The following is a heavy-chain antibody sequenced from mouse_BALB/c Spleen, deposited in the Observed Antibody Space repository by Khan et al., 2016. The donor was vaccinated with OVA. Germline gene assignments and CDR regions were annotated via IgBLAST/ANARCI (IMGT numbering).Heavy chain of an antibody. D-gene: IGHD2-10*01. CDR2: IWSDGST. Sequence: QVQLKESGPGLVAPSQSLSITCTISGFSLSSYGIHWVRQPPGQGLEWLVVIWSDGSTTYNSTLKSRLSITKDNPKSQVFLKMNSLQTDDTAIYYCARQPYYHYYVMDYWGQGTSITVSS. CDR3: ARQPYYHYYVMDY. CDR1: GFSLSSYG. V-gene: IGHV2-6-1*01. J-gene: IGHJ4*01.